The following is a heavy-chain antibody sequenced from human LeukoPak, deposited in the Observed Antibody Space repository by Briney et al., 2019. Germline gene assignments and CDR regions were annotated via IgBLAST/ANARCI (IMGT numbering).Heavy chain of an antibody. CDR2: IYHSGST. J-gene: IGHJ4*02. CDR1: GGSISSGGYY. Sequence: SETLSLTCTVSGGSISSGGYYWSWIRQPPGKGLEWIGYIYHSGSTYYNPSLKSRVAISVDRSKNQFSLKLSSVTAADTAVYYCARGRITIFGVVIISYFDYWGQGTLVTVSS. V-gene: IGHV4-30-2*01. CDR3: ARGRITIFGVVIISYFDY. D-gene: IGHD3-3*01.